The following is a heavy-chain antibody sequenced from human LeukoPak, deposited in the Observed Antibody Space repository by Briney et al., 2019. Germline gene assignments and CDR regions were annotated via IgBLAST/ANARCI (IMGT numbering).Heavy chain of an antibody. J-gene: IGHJ4*02. Sequence: SGGSLRLSCAASGFTFSSYSMNWVRQAPGKGLEWVSSISSSSSYIYYADSVKGRFTISRDNAKNSLYLQMNSLRAEDTAVYYCARGYCSSTSCYSSGYWGQGTLVTVSS. D-gene: IGHD2-2*01. V-gene: IGHV3-21*01. CDR1: GFTFSSYS. CDR3: ARGYCSSTSCYSSGY. CDR2: ISSSSSYI.